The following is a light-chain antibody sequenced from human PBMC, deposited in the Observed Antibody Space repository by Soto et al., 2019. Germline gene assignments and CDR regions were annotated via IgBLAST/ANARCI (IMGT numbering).Light chain of an antibody. J-gene: IGKJ3*01. CDR3: QHRSNWLGT. Sequence: EIVLTQSPATLSLSPGESATLSCRASQRVGIFLAWYQQKSGQTPRLLIYDASNRAPGIPARFSGSGSGTDFTLTISSLEPEDFAVYYCQHRSNWLGTFGPGTKVDIK. CDR1: QRVGIF. CDR2: DAS. V-gene: IGKV3-11*01.